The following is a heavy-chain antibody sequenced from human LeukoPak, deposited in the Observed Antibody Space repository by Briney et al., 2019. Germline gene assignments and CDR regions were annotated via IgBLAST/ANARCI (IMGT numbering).Heavy chain of an antibody. CDR1: GFTLSSFP. J-gene: IGHJ4*02. CDR3: AKGRTYYYGSGSYEIDY. CDR2: ISGSGGST. Sequence: GGTLRLSCAASGFTLSSFPMRRVGPAPGKGPEGVSAISGSGGSTYYADSVKVRVTISRDNSKNTLYLQMNSLRAEDTAVYYCAKGRTYYYGSGSYEIDYWGQGTLVTVSS. D-gene: IGHD3-10*01. V-gene: IGHV3-23*01.